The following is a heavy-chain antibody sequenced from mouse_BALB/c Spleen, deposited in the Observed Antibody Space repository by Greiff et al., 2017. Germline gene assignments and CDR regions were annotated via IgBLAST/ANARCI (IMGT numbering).Heavy chain of an antibody. J-gene: IGHJ2*01. CDR1: GFTFSSFG. V-gene: IGHV5-17*02. CDR3: ARWLTGTGFDY. CDR2: ISSGSSTI. Sequence: EVHLVESGGGLVQPGGSRKLSCAASGFTFSSFGMHWVRQAPEKGLEWVAYISSGSSTIYYADTVKGRFTISRDNPKNTLFLQMTSLRSEDTAMYDCARWLTGTGFDYWGQGTTLTVSS. D-gene: IGHD4-1*01.